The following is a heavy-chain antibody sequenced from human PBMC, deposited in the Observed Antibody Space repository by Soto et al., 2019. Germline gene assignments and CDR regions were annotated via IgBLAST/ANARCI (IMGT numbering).Heavy chain of an antibody. J-gene: IGHJ3*02. CDR3: ARASVVVSGYDAFDI. V-gene: IGHV1-46*01. Sequence: ASVKVSCKASGYTFTSYYMHWVRQAPGQGLEWMGIINPSGGSTSYAQKFQGRVTMTRDTSTSTVYMELSSLRSGDTAVYYCARASVVVSGYDAFDIWGQGTMVTVS. D-gene: IGHD3-22*01. CDR2: INPSGGST. CDR1: GYTFTSYY.